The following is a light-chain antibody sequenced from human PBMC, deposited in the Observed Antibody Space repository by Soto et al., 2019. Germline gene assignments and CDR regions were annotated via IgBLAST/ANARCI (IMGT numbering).Light chain of an antibody. Sequence: QSALTQPASVSGSPGQSITVSCTGTSSDVGGYKYVSWYQHHPGRAPKLMVFEVNNRPSGVSYRFSGSKSGNTASLTISGLQAEDEADYFCSSYSISTAYLFGTGAKVTVL. CDR2: EVN. CDR1: SSDVGGYKY. CDR3: SSYSISTAYL. V-gene: IGLV2-14*01. J-gene: IGLJ1*01.